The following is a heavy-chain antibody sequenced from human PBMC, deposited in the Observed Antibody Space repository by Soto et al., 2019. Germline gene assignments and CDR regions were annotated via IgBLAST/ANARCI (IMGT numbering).Heavy chain of an antibody. D-gene: IGHD6-6*01. V-gene: IGHV4-59*01. Sequence: SETLSLTCTVSGGSISSYYWRWIRQPPGKGLEWIGYIYYSGSTNYNPSLKSRVTISVDTSKNQFSLKLSSVTAADTAVYYCARLAARPRDWFDPWGQGTLVTVSS. J-gene: IGHJ5*02. CDR1: GGSISSYY. CDR2: IYYSGST. CDR3: ARLAARPRDWFDP.